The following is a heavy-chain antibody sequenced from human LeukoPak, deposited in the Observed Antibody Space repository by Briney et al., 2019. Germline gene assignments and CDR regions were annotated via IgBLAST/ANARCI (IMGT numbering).Heavy chain of an antibody. CDR1: GFTFRSYS. D-gene: IGHD2-15*01. J-gene: IGHJ4*02. CDR2: INQNGSEK. Sequence: GGSLRLSCSASGFTFRSYSMRWVRQAPGKGLEWVANINQNGSEKYYVDSVKGRFTISRDNAKNSLYLQMNSLRVEDTAVYYCAKGGGFCHYWGQGTLVTVSS. V-gene: IGHV3-7*01. CDR3: AKGGGFCHY.